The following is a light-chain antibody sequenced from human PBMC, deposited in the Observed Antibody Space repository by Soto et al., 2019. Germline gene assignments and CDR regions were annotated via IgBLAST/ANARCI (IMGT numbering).Light chain of an antibody. CDR1: QSVSSSY. CDR3: QQYGRSPPRYT. Sequence: EIVLTQSPGTLSLSPGERATLSCRASQSVSSSYLAWYQQKPGQAPRLLIYGASSRATGIPDRFSGSGSGTYFTLTISRLEPEDFAVYYCQQYGRSPPRYTFGQGTKVEIE. V-gene: IGKV3-20*01. J-gene: IGKJ2*01. CDR2: GAS.